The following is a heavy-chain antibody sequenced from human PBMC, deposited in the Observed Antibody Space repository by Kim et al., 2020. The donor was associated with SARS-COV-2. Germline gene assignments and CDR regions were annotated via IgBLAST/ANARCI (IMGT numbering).Heavy chain of an antibody. V-gene: IGHV3-33*06. D-gene: IGHD3-10*01. Sequence: GGSLRLSCAASGFTFSSYAMHWVRQAPGKGLEWVAVIWYDGSNKYYADSVKGRFTISRDNSKNTLYLQMNSLRAEDTAVYYCAKDRSRRITMVRGKEDAFDIWGQGTMVTVSS. CDR1: GFTFSSYA. CDR2: IWYDGSNK. CDR3: AKDRSRRITMVRGKEDAFDI. J-gene: IGHJ3*02.